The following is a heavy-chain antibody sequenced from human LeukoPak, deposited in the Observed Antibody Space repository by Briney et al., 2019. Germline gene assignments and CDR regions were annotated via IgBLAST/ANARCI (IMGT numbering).Heavy chain of an antibody. Sequence: SETLSLTCTVSGGSASSDYWNWIRQPPGRGLEWIGCIFHSGSTKYNPSLMSRVTISLDTSKNHFSLKVSSVTAADTAVYYCARGDSSASNCFDPWGQGTLVTVSS. CDR3: ARGDSSASNCFDP. CDR1: GGSASSDY. CDR2: IFHSGST. V-gene: IGHV4-59*02. D-gene: IGHD6-19*01. J-gene: IGHJ5*02.